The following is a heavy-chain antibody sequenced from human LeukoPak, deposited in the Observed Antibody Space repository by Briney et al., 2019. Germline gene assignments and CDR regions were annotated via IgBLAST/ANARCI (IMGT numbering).Heavy chain of an antibody. CDR3: ARDSYYYDSSGRTPDLDY. CDR1: GFTFSSYT. J-gene: IGHJ4*02. Sequence: GGSLTLSCAASGFTFSSYTMSWVRQAPGKGLEWVSSISSSSSYIYYADSVKGRFTISRDNAKNSLYLQMNSLRAEDTAVYYCARDSYYYDSSGRTPDLDYWGQGTLVTVSS. CDR2: ISSSSSYI. D-gene: IGHD3-22*01. V-gene: IGHV3-21*01.